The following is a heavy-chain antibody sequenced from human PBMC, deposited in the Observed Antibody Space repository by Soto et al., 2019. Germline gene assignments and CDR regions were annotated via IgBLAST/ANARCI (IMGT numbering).Heavy chain of an antibody. CDR2: IYPGNSNT. Sequence: XESLNLSCKGSGCGLSIHWVAWLRQMPGKGLEWVGIIYPGNSNTMYSPSFQGQVTISADTALSTTYLQWDTLKPSDTAIYFCASDSHCDGGNCPMGGFDMWGQGEMVTVSS. CDR3: ASDSHCDGGNCPMGGFDM. J-gene: IGHJ3*02. V-gene: IGHV5-51*01. D-gene: IGHD2-15*01. CDR1: GCGLSIHW.